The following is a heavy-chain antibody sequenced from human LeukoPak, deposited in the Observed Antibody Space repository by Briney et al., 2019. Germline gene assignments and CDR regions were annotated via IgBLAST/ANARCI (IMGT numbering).Heavy chain of an antibody. Sequence: SETLSLTCTVSGGSISSSNWWGWVRQPPGKGRECIGEIYHSGTTNYNPSLKSRVTISVDKSMNHFSLKLNSVTAADTAVYYCARAFLVGYSPEEYFFDYWGQGTLVTVSS. CDR3: ARAFLVGYSPEEYFFDY. CDR1: GGSISSSNW. D-gene: IGHD2-15*01. J-gene: IGHJ4*02. V-gene: IGHV4-4*02. CDR2: IYHSGTT.